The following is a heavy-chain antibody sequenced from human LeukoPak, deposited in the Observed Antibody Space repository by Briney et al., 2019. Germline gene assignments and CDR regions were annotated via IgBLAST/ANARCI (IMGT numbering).Heavy chain of an antibody. J-gene: IGHJ4*02. CDR1: GFTFSSYS. CDR2: ISSSSTI. D-gene: IGHD3-22*01. Sequence: TGGSLRLSCAASGFTFSSYSMNWVRQAPGKGLEWVSYISSSSTIYYADSVKGRFTISRDNAKNSLYLQMNSLRAEDTAVYYCAREVLSYYDSSGSPYFDYWGQGTLVTVSS. CDR3: AREVLSYYDSSGSPYFDY. V-gene: IGHV3-48*04.